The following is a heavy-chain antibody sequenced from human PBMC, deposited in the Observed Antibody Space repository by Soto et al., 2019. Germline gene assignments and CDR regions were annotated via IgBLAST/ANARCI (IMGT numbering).Heavy chain of an antibody. V-gene: IGHV5-51*01. CDR3: ARTAAAGKYYYGTDV. J-gene: IGHJ6*02. CDR2: IYPGDSET. Sequence: PGESLKISCKGSGYSFSNYWIVWVRQMPGKGLEWMGIIYPGDSETKYSPSFQGQVTISADKSINTAYLQWSSLKASDTAMYYCARTAAAGKYYYGTDVWGQGTTVTVSS. CDR1: GYSFSNYW. D-gene: IGHD6-13*01.